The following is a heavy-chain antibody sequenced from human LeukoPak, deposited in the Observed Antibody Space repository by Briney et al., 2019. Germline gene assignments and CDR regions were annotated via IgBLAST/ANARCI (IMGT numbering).Heavy chain of an antibody. D-gene: IGHD6-13*01. CDR3: ARGPSHSSSWYGLDD. V-gene: IGHV3-74*01. CDR1: GFTFSTYW. J-gene: IGHJ4*02. Sequence: GGSLRLSCVASGFTFSTYWMHWVRHGPGKGLVWVLRINADGSTTTYADSVKGRFTISRDNAKNTLYLQMNSLRAEDTAVYYCARGPSHSSSWYGLDDWGQGALVTVFS. CDR2: INADGSTT.